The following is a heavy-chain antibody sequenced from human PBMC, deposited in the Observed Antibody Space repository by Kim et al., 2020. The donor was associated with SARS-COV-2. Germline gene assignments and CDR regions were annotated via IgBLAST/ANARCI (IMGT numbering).Heavy chain of an antibody. J-gene: IGHJ4*02. CDR3: ARDRSFLGYCSGGSCYGSYYFDY. D-gene: IGHD2-15*01. CDR2: ISSSSSYI. V-gene: IGHV3-21*01. Sequence: GGSLRLSCAASGFTFSSYSMNWVRQAPGKGLEWVSSISSSSSYIYYADSVKGRFTISRDNAKNSLYLQMNSLRAEDTAVYYCARDRSFLGYCSGGSCYGSYYFDYWGQGTLVTVSS. CDR1: GFTFSSYS.